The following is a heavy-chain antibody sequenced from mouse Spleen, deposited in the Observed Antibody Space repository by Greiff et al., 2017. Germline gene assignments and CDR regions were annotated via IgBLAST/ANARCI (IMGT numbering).Heavy chain of an antibody. CDR3: ARWGICYDYGVGGAMDY. Sequence: EVQVVESGGGLVQPGGSRKLSCAASGFTFSSFGMHWVRQAPEKGLEWVAYISSGSSTIYYADTVKGRFTIARDNPKNTLFLQMTSLRSEDTAMYYCARWGICYDYGVGGAMDYWGQGTSVTVSS. CDR2: ISSGSSTI. J-gene: IGHJ4*01. V-gene: IGHV5-17*02. D-gene: IGHD2-4*01. CDR1: GFTFSSFG.